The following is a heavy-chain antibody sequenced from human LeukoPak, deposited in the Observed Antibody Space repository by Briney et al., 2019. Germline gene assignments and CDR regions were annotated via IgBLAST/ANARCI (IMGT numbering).Heavy chain of an antibody. CDR3: ARDPRWLTPDCTSISCYENYFDP. V-gene: IGHV4-38-2*02. Sequence: SETLSLTCAVSGYSISSGYQWAWIRQPPGQTLEWIGSIFHTGSAHYNPSPKSRVTISVGTYTNHFSLRLTSVTAADTAVYYCARDPRWLTPDCTSISCYENYFDPWGQGILVTVSS. CDR1: GYSISSGYQ. D-gene: IGHD2-2*01. CDR2: IFHTGSA. J-gene: IGHJ5*02.